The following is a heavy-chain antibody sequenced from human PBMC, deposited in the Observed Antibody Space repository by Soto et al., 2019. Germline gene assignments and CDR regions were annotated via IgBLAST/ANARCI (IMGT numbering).Heavy chain of an antibody. J-gene: IGHJ4*02. CDR2: IQSGGSSI. D-gene: IGHD6-25*01. V-gene: IGHV3-74*01. CDR1: GFTFNHYW. CDR3: ARSGGIDY. Sequence: EVQLVESGGGLVQPGGSLRLSCAASGFTFNHYWIHWVRQVPGKGLMWVSRIQSGGSSIDYADSVKGRFTISRDNAKNTVYLQMNSLRVEDSAMYYCARSGGIDYWGQGTLVTVSS.